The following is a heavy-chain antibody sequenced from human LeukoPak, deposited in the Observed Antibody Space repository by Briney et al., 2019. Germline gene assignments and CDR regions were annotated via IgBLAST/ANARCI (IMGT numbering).Heavy chain of an antibody. V-gene: IGHV4-39*01. CDR2: IYYSEIT. CDR3: ARHGPRGAARPDYYYYYMYV. J-gene: IGHJ6*03. D-gene: IGHD6-6*01. Sequence: SETLSLTCTVSGDYISSSSYYWGWIRQPPGKGLEWIATIYYSEITYYNPSLRSRVTIPVDTSKNQFSLELISVTAADTSVYYCARHGPRGAARPDYYYYYMYVWGKGTTVTVSS. CDR1: GDYISSSSYY.